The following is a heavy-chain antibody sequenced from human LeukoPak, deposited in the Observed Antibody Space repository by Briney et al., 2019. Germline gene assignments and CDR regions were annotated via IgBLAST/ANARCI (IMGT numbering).Heavy chain of an antibody. J-gene: IGHJ4*02. CDR2: IDVTTGGS. CDR3: AKVNYYQPYF. Sequence: GGSLRLSCAASGFTFSSYGMHWVRQAPGKGLEWVSTIDVTTGGSYYADSVKGRFTISRDTFQNTLYLQLNSLRVDDTAVYYCAKVNYYQPYFWGQGTLVTVSS. CDR1: GFTFSSYG. V-gene: IGHV3-23*01. D-gene: IGHD2-2*01.